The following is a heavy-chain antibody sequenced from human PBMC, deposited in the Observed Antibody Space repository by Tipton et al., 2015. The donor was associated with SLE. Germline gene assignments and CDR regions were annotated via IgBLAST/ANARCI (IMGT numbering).Heavy chain of an antibody. V-gene: IGHV4-39*07. CDR1: GGSISSYY. D-gene: IGHD3-10*01. Sequence: TLSLTCTVSGGSISSYYWGWIRQPPGKGLEWIGSIYYSGSTYYNPSLKSRVTISVDTSKNQFSLKLSSVTAADTAVYYCARGGGSYSPRYYYYYMDVWGKGTTVTVSS. CDR3: ARGGGSYSPRYYYYYMDV. J-gene: IGHJ6*03. CDR2: IYYSGST.